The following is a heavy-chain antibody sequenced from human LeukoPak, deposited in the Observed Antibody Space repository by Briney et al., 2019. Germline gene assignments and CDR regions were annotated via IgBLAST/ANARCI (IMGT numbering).Heavy chain of an antibody. CDR1: GFTFSSYS. CDR2: ISSSSSYI. Sequence: GGSLRLSCAASGFTFSSYSMNWVRQAPAKGLEWVSSISSSSSYIYYADSVKGRFTISRDNAKNSLYLQMNSLRAEDTAVYYCANMRRGYCSSTSCYAYYYMDVWGKGTTVTVSS. CDR3: ANMRRGYCSSTSCYAYYYMDV. J-gene: IGHJ6*03. D-gene: IGHD2-2*01. V-gene: IGHV3-21*01.